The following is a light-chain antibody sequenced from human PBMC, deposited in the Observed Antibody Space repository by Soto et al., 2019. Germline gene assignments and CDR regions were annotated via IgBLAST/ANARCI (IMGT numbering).Light chain of an antibody. CDR1: QSIGSS. V-gene: IGKV3-11*01. Sequence: EIVLTQSPATLSLSPGERATLSCRASQSIGSSLAWYQQKPGQAPRLLIYDASTRATGFPARFSGSGSGTDITLTIGSLEPEDCAVYYCQQRSEWPRTFGQGTKVEIK. CDR2: DAS. J-gene: IGKJ1*01. CDR3: QQRSEWPRT.